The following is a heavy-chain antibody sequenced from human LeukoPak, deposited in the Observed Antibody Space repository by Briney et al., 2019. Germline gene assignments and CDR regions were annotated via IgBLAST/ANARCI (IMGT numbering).Heavy chain of an antibody. V-gene: IGHV3-7*01. Sequence: PGGSLRLSCAASGFTFSSYWMSWVRQAPGKGLEGVANIKQDGSEKYYVDCVKGRFTISRDNAKNSLYLQMNSLRAEDTAVYYCARDWVTTSYNWFDPWGQGTLVTVSS. CDR3: ARDWVTTSYNWFDP. CDR1: GFTFSSYW. D-gene: IGHD4-17*01. J-gene: IGHJ5*02. CDR2: IKQDGSEK.